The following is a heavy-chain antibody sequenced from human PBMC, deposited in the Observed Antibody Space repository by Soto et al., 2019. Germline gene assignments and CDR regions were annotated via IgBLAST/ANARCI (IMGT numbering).Heavy chain of an antibody. CDR3: ASRDHDVIGGNYYYAMDV. D-gene: IGHD1-26*01. Sequence: QVQLVESGGGVVQPGRSLRLSCAASGFTFSSYGMHWVRQAPGKGLEWVAVISYDGSNKYYADSVKGRFTISRDNSKNTLYLQMNSLRAEDTAVYYCASRDHDVIGGNYYYAMDVWGQGTTVTVSS. J-gene: IGHJ6*02. V-gene: IGHV3-30*03. CDR1: GFTFSSYG. CDR2: ISYDGSNK.